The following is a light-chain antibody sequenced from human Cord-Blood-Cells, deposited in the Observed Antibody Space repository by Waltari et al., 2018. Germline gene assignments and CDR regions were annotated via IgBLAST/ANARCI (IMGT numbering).Light chain of an antibody. CDR1: KLGDKY. V-gene: IGLV3-1*01. Sequence: SYELTQPPSVSVSPGQTASITCSGDKLGDKYACWYQHKPGRSPVLVIYQDSKRPSGIPERFSGSNSGNTATLTISGTQAMDEADYYCQAWDSSTRGFGTVTKVTVL. J-gene: IGLJ1*01. CDR3: QAWDSSTRG. CDR2: QDS.